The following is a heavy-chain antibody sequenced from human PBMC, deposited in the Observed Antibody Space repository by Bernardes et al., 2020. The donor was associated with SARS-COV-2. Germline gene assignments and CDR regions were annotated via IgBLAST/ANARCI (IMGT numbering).Heavy chain of an antibody. CDR1: GFTFSSYW. J-gene: IGHJ6*03. Sequence: GGSLRLSCAASGFTFSSYWMHWVRQAPGKGLVWVSRINSDGSSTSYADSVKGRFTISRDNAKNTLYLQMNSLRAEDTAVYYCARAGGYDFWSGYYPYYYYYYMDVWGKGTTVTVSS. D-gene: IGHD3-3*01. CDR2: INSDGSST. CDR3: ARAGGYDFWSGYYPYYYYYYMDV. V-gene: IGHV3-74*01.